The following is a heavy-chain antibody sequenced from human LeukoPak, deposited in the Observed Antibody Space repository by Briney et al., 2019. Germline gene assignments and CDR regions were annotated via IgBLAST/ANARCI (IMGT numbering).Heavy chain of an antibody. CDR3: ASQPYYESSGYYFY. V-gene: IGHV4-39*01. Sequence: SETLSLTCTVSGGSISSSTYNWGWIRQPPGKGLEWIGSIYNSGSTFYNPSLKSRATISIDTSKNQFSLKLSSVTAADTAIYYCASQPYYESSGYYFYWGQGALVTVSS. J-gene: IGHJ4*02. CDR1: GGSISSSTYN. D-gene: IGHD3-22*01. CDR2: IYNSGST.